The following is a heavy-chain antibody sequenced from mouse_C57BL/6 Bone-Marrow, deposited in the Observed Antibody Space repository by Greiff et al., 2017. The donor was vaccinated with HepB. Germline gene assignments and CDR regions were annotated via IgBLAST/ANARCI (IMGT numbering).Heavy chain of an antibody. CDR1: GFTFSSYG. D-gene: IGHD1-1*01. CDR2: ISSGGSYT. J-gene: IGHJ4*01. Sequence: EVHLVESGGDLVKPGGSLKLSCAASGFTFSSYGMSWVRQTPDKRLEWVATISSGGSYTYYPDSVKGRFTISRDNAKNSLYLQMSSLKSEDTAMYYCARDYYYGSSPYYAMDYWGQGTSVTVSS. V-gene: IGHV5-6*01. CDR3: ARDYYYGSSPYYAMDY.